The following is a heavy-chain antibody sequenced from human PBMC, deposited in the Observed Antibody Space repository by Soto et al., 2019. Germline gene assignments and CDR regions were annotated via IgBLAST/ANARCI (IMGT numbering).Heavy chain of an antibody. J-gene: IGHJ4*02. Sequence: QVQLVESVGGVVQPGRSLRLSCAASGLTFSNYGMHWVRQAPGKGLEWVAAIYYDGSNKEYADSVKGRFTISRDNSKNTLFLQMDSVRAEDTAVYYCARDATSGSYSRFDDWGQGNLVTVSS. D-gene: IGHD1-26*01. CDR3: ARDATSGSYSRFDD. CDR2: IYYDGSNK. CDR1: GLTFSNYG. V-gene: IGHV3-33*01.